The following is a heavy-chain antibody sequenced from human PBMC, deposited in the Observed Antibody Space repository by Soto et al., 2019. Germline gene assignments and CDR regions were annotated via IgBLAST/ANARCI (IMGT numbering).Heavy chain of an antibody. Sequence: QVQLVQSGAEVKKPGASVKVSCKASGYTFTGYYMHWVRQAPGQGLEWMGWINPNSGGTNYAQKFQGWVTMTRDTTIRTAYMGPSRLRSDATAVYYCARVSPTVTTLDYWGQGTLVTVSS. CDR2: INPNSGGT. J-gene: IGHJ4*02. CDR3: ARVSPTVTTLDY. CDR1: GYTFTGYY. V-gene: IGHV1-2*04. D-gene: IGHD4-17*01.